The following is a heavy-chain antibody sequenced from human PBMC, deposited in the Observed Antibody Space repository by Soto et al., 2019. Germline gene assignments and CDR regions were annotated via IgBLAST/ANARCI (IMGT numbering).Heavy chain of an antibody. CDR3: ARRGGSSSGYYYYAMDV. Sequence: PSETLSLTCSVSSDSMNSGGYYWSWIRQHPGKGLEWIGYIYSNGDTSYNPSLKSRVTISVDTSKNQFSLNLTSVTAADTAVYYCARRGGSSSGYYYYAMDVWGQGTTVTVSS. J-gene: IGHJ6*02. D-gene: IGHD6-6*01. CDR1: SDSMNSGGYY. CDR2: IYSNGDT. V-gene: IGHV4-31*03.